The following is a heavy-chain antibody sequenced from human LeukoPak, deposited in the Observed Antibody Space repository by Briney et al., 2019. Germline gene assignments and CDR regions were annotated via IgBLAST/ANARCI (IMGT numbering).Heavy chain of an antibody. CDR2: IIPIFGTA. CDR3: ARGSWFGEFPFDY. D-gene: IGHD3-10*01. CDR1: GGTLSSYA. Sequence: SVNVSCKASGGTLSSYAISWVRQAPGHRREWMGGIIPIFGTANYAQKFQGRVTITADESTSTAYMELSSLRSEDTAVYYCARGSWFGEFPFDYWGQGTLVTVSS. J-gene: IGHJ4*02. V-gene: IGHV1-69*01.